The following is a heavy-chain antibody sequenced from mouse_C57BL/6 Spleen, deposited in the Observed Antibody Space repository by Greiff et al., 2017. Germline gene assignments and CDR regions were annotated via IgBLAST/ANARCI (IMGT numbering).Heavy chain of an antibody. CDR3: ARGGYGSIPFAY. CDR2: SGPRDGST. CDR1: GYTFTSFD. Sequence: QVKLQQSGPELVQPGASVKLSCKTSGYTFTSFDINWVKQRPGQGLEWIGWSGPRDGSTKCNEKFKGKATLTVDTSSSIEYMGLHMLTDEDAAVYFCARGGYGSIPFAYWGQGTLVTVSA. D-gene: IGHD1-1*01. V-gene: IGHV1-85*01. J-gene: IGHJ3*01.